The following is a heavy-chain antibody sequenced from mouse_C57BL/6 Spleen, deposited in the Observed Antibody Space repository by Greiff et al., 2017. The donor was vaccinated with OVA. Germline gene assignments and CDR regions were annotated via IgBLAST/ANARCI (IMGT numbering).Heavy chain of an antibody. V-gene: IGHV1-81*01. CDR3: APGDDGYYGGSMDY. CDR2: IYPRSGNT. CDR1: GYTFTSYG. J-gene: IGHJ4*01. D-gene: IGHD2-3*01. Sequence: VQLQESGAELARPGASVKLSCKASGYTFTSYGISWVKQRTGKGLEWIGEIYPRSGNTYYNEKFKGKATLTADKSSSTAYMELRSLTSEDSAVYFCAPGDDGYYGGSMDYWGQGTSVTVSS.